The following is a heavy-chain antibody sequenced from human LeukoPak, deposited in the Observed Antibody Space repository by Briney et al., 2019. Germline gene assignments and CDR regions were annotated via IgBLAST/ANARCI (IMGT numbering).Heavy chain of an antibody. CDR1: GFIFNNYW. V-gene: IGHV3-7*01. J-gene: IGHJ3*02. Sequence: TGGSLRLSCAASGFIFNNYWMGWVRQAPGKGLEWVANIKQDGSEKHYVDSAKGRFIISRDNAKNSLYLQMNSLRAEDTAVYYCARGTWIQLWYAFDIWGQGTMVTVSS. CDR2: IKQDGSEK. CDR3: ARGTWIQLWYAFDI. D-gene: IGHD5-18*01.